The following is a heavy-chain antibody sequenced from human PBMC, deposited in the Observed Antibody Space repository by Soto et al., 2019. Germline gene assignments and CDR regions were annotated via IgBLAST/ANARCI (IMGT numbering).Heavy chain of an antibody. V-gene: IGHV4-59*01. CDR3: AREVTMVRGVIYFDY. D-gene: IGHD3-10*01. CDR1: GGSISSYY. CDR2: IYYSGST. J-gene: IGHJ4*02. Sequence: QVQLQESGPGLVKPSETLSLTCTVSGGSISSYYWSWIRQPPGKGLEWIGYIYYSGSTNYNPSLKSRVTISVDTSKNQFSLKLSSVTAADTAVYYCAREVTMVRGVIYFDYWGQGTLVTVSS.